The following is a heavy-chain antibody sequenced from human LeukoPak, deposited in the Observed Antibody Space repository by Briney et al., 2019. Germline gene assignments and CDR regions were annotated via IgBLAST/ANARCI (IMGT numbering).Heavy chain of an antibody. D-gene: IGHD4-11*01. CDR1: GGSFSGYY. V-gene: IGHV4-34*01. CDR2: INHSGST. Sequence: SETLSLTCAVYGGSFSGYYWSWIRQPPGKGLEWIGEINHSGSTNYNPSLKSRVTISVDTSKNQFSLKLSSVTAADTAVYYCARATTEGGSDPWGQGTLVTVSS. CDR3: ARATTEGGSDP. J-gene: IGHJ5*02.